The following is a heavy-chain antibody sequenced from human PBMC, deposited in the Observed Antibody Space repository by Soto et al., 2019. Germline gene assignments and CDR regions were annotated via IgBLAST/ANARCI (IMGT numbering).Heavy chain of an antibody. CDR2: IYHTGCT. Sequence: PSETLSLTCAVSGYSISSGYYWGWIRQPPGKGLEWIGSIYHTGCTYYNPSLKSRVTISVDTSKNQFSLKLSSVTAADTAVYYCARDGSGSYYVLYYFDYWGQGTLVTVSS. J-gene: IGHJ4*02. CDR1: GYSISSGYY. V-gene: IGHV4-38-2*01. CDR3: ARDGSGSYYVLYYFDY. D-gene: IGHD1-26*01.